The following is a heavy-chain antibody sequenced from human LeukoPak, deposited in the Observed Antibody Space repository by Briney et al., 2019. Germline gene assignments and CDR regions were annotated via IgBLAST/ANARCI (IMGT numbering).Heavy chain of an antibody. CDR2: ISFDGSNE. V-gene: IGHV3-30*04. CDR1: GLTFSSYS. J-gene: IGHJ4*02. Sequence: GGSLRLSCAASGLTFSSYSMHWVRQAPGQGLEWVALISFDGSNEYYGDSVKGRFTISRDSSKNTVFLQMNSLRPEDTALYYCVRSRPSDTSGWSNPYFDYWGQGTLVTVSS. CDR3: VRSRPSDTSGWSNPYFDY. D-gene: IGHD3-22*01.